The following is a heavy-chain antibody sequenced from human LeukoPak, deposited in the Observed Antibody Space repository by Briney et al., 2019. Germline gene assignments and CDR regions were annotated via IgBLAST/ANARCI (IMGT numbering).Heavy chain of an antibody. CDR3: AKDLAVGTTPRVYAFDV. V-gene: IGHV3-9*01. J-gene: IGHJ3*01. D-gene: IGHD1-26*01. CDR1: GFTFYDYA. CDR2: ANRDSSTV. Sequence: PGGSLRLSCAASGFTFYDYAMHWVRQVPGKGLEWVGGANRDSSTVAYGDSVKGRFTISRDNARNSLYLHMNSLRTEDTALYYCAKDLAVGTTPRVYAFDVWGQGTFVTVS.